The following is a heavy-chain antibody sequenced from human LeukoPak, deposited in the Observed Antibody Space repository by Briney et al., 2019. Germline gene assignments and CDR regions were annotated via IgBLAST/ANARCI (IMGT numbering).Heavy chain of an antibody. V-gene: IGHV3-21*01. D-gene: IGHD1-26*01. Sequence: GGSLRLSCAASGFTFSSYSMNWVRQAPGKGREWVSSISSSSSYIYYADSVKGRFTISRDNAKNSLYLQMDSLRAEDTAVYYCARESPGATRDYWGQGTLVTVSS. J-gene: IGHJ4*02. CDR3: ARESPGATRDY. CDR1: GFTFSSYS. CDR2: ISSSSSYI.